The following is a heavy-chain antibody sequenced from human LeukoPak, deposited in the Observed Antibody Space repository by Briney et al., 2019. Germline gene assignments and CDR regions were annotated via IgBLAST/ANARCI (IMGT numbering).Heavy chain of an antibody. Sequence: PSETPSLTCAVYGGSFSGYYWSWIRQPPGKGLEWIGEINHSRRTNYNPSLKSRVTISIDTSKNQISLRLSSVTAADTAVYYCARGRFTGGGFGESHDWGQGTLVTVSS. CDR3: ARGRFTGGGFGESHD. D-gene: IGHD3-10*01. V-gene: IGHV4-34*01. J-gene: IGHJ4*02. CDR1: GGSFSGYY. CDR2: INHSRRT.